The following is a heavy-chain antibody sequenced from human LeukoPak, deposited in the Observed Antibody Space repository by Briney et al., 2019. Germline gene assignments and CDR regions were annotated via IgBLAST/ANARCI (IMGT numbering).Heavy chain of an antibody. CDR2: IYHSGST. CDR1: GYSISSGYY. D-gene: IGHD3-9*01. CDR3: ARDGVLRYFDWLPKDYYYMDV. J-gene: IGHJ6*03. V-gene: IGHV4-38-2*02. Sequence: KPSETLSLTCTVSGYSISSGYYWGWIRQPPGKGLEWFGSIYHSGSTYYNPSLKSRVTISVDKSKNQFSLKLSSVTAADTAVYYCARDGVLRYFDWLPKDYYYMDVWGKGTTVTVSS.